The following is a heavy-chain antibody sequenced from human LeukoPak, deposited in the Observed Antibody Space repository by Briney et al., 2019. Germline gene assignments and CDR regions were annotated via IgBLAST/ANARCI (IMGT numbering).Heavy chain of an antibody. J-gene: IGHJ4*02. Sequence: PSETLSLTCTVSGGSISSSSYYWGWIRQPPGKGLEWIGSIYYSGSTYYNPSLKSRVTISVDTSKNQFSLKLSSVTAADTAVYYCARGRNCSSTSCHYYFDYWGQGTLVTVSS. CDR1: GGSISSSSYY. CDR3: ARGRNCSSTSCHYYFDY. CDR2: IYYSGST. V-gene: IGHV4-39*01. D-gene: IGHD2-2*01.